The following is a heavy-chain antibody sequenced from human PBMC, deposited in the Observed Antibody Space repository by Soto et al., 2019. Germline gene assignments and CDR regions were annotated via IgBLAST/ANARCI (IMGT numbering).Heavy chain of an antibody. CDR3: ARVGSPGYCSGGYCPPPDY. V-gene: IGHV3-21*01. J-gene: IGHJ4*02. CDR2: ISSSSTYT. Sequence: PGGSLRLSCAASGFTFSTSTMNWVRQAPGQGLEWVSSISSSSTYTYYAASVKGRFTISRDNAKNSLYLQMNSLRAEDTAVYYCARVGSPGYCSGGYCPPPDYWGQGPWSQSPQ. D-gene: IGHD2-15*01. CDR1: GFTFSTST.